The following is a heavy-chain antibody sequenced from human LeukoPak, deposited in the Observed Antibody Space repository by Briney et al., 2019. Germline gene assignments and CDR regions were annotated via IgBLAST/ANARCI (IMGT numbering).Heavy chain of an antibody. J-gene: IGHJ4*02. CDR1: GFIFSSYA. D-gene: IGHD3-22*01. Sequence: GGSLRLSCAASGFIFSSYAMSWVRQAPGKGLEWVSAISGSGGSTYYADSVKGRFTISRDNSKNTLYLQMNSLRAEDTAVYYCAKAHYYDSSGPFDYWGQGTLVTVSS. V-gene: IGHV3-23*01. CDR3: AKAHYYDSSGPFDY. CDR2: ISGSGGST.